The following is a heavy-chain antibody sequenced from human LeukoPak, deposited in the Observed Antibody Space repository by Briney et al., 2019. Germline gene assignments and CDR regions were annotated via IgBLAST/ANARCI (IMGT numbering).Heavy chain of an antibody. CDR2: IKEDGSDK. D-gene: IGHD3-10*01. V-gene: IGHV3-7*05. Sequence: PGGSLRLSCAVSGFSISSYWMSWVRQAPGKGLEWVGNIKEDGSDKYYVDSVKGRFTISRDNAKNSLYLQMNSLRAGDTAVYYCARDFHMVRGAPGWFDPWGQGTLVTVSS. CDR1: GFSISSYW. J-gene: IGHJ5*02. CDR3: ARDFHMVRGAPGWFDP.